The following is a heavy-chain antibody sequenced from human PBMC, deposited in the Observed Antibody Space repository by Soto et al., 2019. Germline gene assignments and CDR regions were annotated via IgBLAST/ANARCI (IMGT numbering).Heavy chain of an antibody. Sequence: EVQLLQSGGGWVQPGGSLRLSCAASGLTFSKYAMAWVRQAPGKGLEWVSSISGSGVIKYYADSVQGRFTISRDNSSNTLSVQMNSLRVEDTAIYYCAKDLTSMVRVVLPSPWGQGILVTVSS. D-gene: IGHD3-10*01. CDR3: AKDLTSMVRVVLPSP. CDR2: ISGSGVIK. CDR1: GLTFSKYA. V-gene: IGHV3-23*01. J-gene: IGHJ5*02.